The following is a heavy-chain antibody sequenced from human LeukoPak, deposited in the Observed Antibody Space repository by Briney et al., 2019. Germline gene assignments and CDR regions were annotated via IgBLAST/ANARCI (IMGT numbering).Heavy chain of an antibody. D-gene: IGHD3/OR15-3a*01. J-gene: IGHJ4*02. V-gene: IGHV3-23*01. CDR2: ISGSGGDT. CDR3: AKDIHFLTGYDY. CDR1: RFTFSSYA. Sequence: GGSLRLSCAASRFTFSSYAMSWVRQAPGKGLEWVAAISGSGGDTDYADSVKGRFTISRDNSKNTLYLQMNSLRAEDTAVYYCAKDIHFLTGYDYWGQGTLVIVSS.